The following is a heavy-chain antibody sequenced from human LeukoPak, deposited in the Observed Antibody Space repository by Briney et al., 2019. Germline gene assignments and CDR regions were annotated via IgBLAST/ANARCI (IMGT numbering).Heavy chain of an antibody. J-gene: IGHJ1*01. CDR2: IYYSGST. CDR1: GGSISSYY. D-gene: IGHD3-22*01. V-gene: IGHV4-59*01. CDR3: ARDGYYDSSGYSFQH. Sequence: PSETLSLTCTVSGGSISSYYWSWIRQPPGKGLEWIGYIYYSGSTNYNPSLKSRVTISVDTSKNQFPLKLSSVTAADTAVYYCARDGYYDSSGYSFQHWGQGTLVTVSS.